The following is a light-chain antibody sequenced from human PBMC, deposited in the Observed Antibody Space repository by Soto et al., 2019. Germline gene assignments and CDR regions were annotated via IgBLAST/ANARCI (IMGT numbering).Light chain of an antibody. CDR1: SSNLGAGYD. CDR2: EVS. Sequence: QSVLTQPPSVSGAPGQRVTISCTGNSSNLGAGYDVHWYQQLPGAAPKLIIHEVSNRPSGVSNRFSGSKSGNTASLTISGLQAEDEADYYCDSYTSSRAYVFGIGTKLTVL. V-gene: IGLV1-40*01. J-gene: IGLJ1*01. CDR3: DSYTSSRAYV.